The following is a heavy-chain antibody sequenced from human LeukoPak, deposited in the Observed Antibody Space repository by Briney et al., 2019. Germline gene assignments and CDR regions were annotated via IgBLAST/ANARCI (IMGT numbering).Heavy chain of an antibody. CDR2: IYSGGST. V-gene: IGHV3-53*01. J-gene: IGHJ6*03. CDR1: GFTVSSNY. Sequence: GGSLRLSCAASGFTVSSNYMSWVRQAPGKGLEWVSVIYSGGSTYYAGSVKGRFTISRDNSKNTLYLQMNSLRAEDTAVYYCAREGLEGGSYAFDYYYYMDVWGKGTTVTVSS. D-gene: IGHD1-26*01. CDR3: AREGLEGGSYAFDYYYYMDV.